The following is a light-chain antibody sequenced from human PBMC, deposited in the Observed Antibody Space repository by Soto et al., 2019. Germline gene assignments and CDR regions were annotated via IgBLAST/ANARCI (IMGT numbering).Light chain of an antibody. V-gene: IGLV2-8*01. CDR1: SSDVGGYNY. CDR3: NSYAGSNNVV. CDR2: EVS. Sequence: QAVVTQPPSASGSPGQSVTISCTGASSDVGGYNYVSWYQQHPGKAPKLMIYEVSKRPSGVPDRFSGSKSGNTASLTVSGLQAEDEADYYCNSYAGSNNVVFGGGTKLTVL. J-gene: IGLJ2*01.